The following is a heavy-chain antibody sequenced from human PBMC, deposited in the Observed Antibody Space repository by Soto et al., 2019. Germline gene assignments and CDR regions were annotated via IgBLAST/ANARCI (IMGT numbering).Heavy chain of an antibody. V-gene: IGHV4-31*03. J-gene: IGHJ6*02. CDR2: IYYSGST. Sequence: SETLSLTCSVSGGSISSGGYYWRWIRQHPGKGLEWIGYIYYSGSTYYNPSLKSRVTISVDTSKNQFSLKLSSVTAADTAVYYCARDDRGTYYDFWSGSLAGMDVWGQGTTVTVSS. CDR3: ARDDRGTYYDFWSGSLAGMDV. D-gene: IGHD3-3*01. CDR1: GGSISSGGYY.